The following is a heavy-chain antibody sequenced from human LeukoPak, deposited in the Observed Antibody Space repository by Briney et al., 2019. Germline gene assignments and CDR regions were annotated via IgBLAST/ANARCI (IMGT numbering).Heavy chain of an antibody. V-gene: IGHV3-15*01. CDR1: RFTFTDAW. D-gene: IGHD6-19*01. CDR2: IKSKTDGGTT. J-gene: IGHJ4*02. CDR3: AKSKRDSSGETTPKGPHVGYFDY. Sequence: GGSLRLSCVVSRFTFTDAWMSWVRQAPGKGLEWVGRIKSKTDGGTTDYAAPVKGRFTISRDDSKNTLYLQMNSLRAEDTAVYYCAKSKRDSSGETTPKGPHVGYFDYWGQGTLVTVSS.